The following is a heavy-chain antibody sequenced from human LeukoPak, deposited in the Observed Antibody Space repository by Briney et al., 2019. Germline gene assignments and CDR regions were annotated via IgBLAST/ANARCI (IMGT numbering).Heavy chain of an antibody. J-gene: IGHJ4*02. D-gene: IGHD2-15*01. Sequence: GGSLRLSCAASGFTFSNFWMSWVCQAPGKGLEWVANIKQDGTDKQYVDSVKGRFTISRDNAKNSLYLQINSLRAEDTAVYYCARFSRGDVVGIWGQGTLVTVSS. CDR2: IKQDGTDK. CDR3: ARFSRGDVVGI. CDR1: GFTFSNFW. V-gene: IGHV3-7*03.